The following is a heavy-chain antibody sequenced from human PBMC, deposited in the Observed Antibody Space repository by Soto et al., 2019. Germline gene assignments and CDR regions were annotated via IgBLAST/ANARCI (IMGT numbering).Heavy chain of an antibody. V-gene: IGHV4-4*07. CDR2: IYSSGGT. CDR1: GGAISGYY. J-gene: IGHJ5*02. D-gene: IGHD3-3*01. CDR3: ARGQRFSDSFDP. Sequence: KPSETLSLTCTVSGGAISGYYWTWIRQSAGKGLEWIGRIYSSGGTKYNPSLQSRVTMSLDTSKNQFSLRLTSVTAADTAVYYCARGQRFSDSFDPWGQGTLVTAPQ.